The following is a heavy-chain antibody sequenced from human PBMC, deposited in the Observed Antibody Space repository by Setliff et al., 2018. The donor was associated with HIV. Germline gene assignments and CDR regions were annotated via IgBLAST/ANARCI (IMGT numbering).Heavy chain of an antibody. D-gene: IGHD3-22*01. CDR3: AVHYYDSSGYDY. J-gene: IGHJ4*02. Sequence: GGSLRLSCTASGFTFSTYWMHWVRQAPGKGLVWVSRIKTDGSTTSYADSVKGRFSISRDNSKNTLYLQMNSLRAEDTAVYYCAVHYYDSSGYDYWGQGTLVTVSS. CDR1: GFTFSTYW. V-gene: IGHV3-74*01. CDR2: IKTDGSTT.